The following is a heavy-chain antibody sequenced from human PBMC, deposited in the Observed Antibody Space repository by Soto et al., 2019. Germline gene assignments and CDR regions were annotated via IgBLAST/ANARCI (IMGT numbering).Heavy chain of an antibody. CDR1: GDSISSRSYY. D-gene: IGHD2-21*02. J-gene: IGHJ4*02. Sequence: RSLTFTVTGDSISSRSYYWGWIRQPPGKGLEWIGSIYYSGSTYNNPSLRSRVSMSIDTSKDQFSLKLKSVTAADTALYFCARQRTSVVTQAYFDVWGQGALVTVSS. CDR3: ARQRTSVVTQAYFDV. CDR2: IYYSGST. V-gene: IGHV4-39*01.